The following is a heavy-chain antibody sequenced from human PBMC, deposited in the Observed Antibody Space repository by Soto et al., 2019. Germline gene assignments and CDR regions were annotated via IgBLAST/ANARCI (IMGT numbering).Heavy chain of an antibody. J-gene: IGHJ3*02. CDR2: FDPEDGET. D-gene: IGHD2-15*01. CDR1: GYTLTELS. Sequence: ASVKVSCKVSGYTLTELSMHWVRQAPGKGLEWMGGFDPEDGETIYAQKFQGRVTMTEDTSTDTAYMELSSLRSEDTAAYYCATLGYCSGGSCFALDAFDIWGQGIMVTVSS. V-gene: IGHV1-24*01. CDR3: ATLGYCSGGSCFALDAFDI.